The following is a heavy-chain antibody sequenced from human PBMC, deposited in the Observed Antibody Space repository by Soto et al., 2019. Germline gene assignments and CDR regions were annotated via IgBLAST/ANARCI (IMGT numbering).Heavy chain of an antibody. CDR2: ISSSSSYI. CDR1: GFTFSSYS. J-gene: IGHJ4*02. V-gene: IGHV3-21*01. Sequence: EVQLVESGGGLVKPGGSLRLSCAASGFTFSSYSMNWVRQAPGKGLEWVSSISSSSSYIYYADSVKGRFTISRDNAKNSLYLQMNSLRAEDTSVYYCARDQQGYSRSWPLDSWGQGPLVNVSS. D-gene: IGHD6-13*01. CDR3: ARDQQGYSRSWPLDS.